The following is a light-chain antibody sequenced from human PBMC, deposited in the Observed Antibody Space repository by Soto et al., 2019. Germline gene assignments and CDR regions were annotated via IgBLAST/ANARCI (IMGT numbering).Light chain of an antibody. CDR1: QTVSSN. V-gene: IGKV3D-11*02. Sequence: ETVQKESAATLCVPLEGEATVSCSASQTVSSNYLARYQQKPGQAPRLRIYVRSYRATGIPARFSGSGTGTDFTFTISSLEPGDFAVYYCQQRSNWIHIGQGTR. J-gene: IGKJ5*01. CDR3: QQRSNWIH. CDR2: VRS.